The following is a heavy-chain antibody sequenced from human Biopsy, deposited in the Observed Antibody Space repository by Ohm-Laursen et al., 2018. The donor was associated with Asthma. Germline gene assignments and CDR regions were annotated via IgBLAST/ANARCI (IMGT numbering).Heavy chain of an antibody. D-gene: IGHD4-17*01. CDR1: GYTFTSYD. V-gene: IGHV1-8*01. Sequence: GASVKVSCKASGYTFTSYDINWVRQATGQGLEWMGWMNPNSGNTGYAQKFQGRVTFTADESTSSAYMELSSLRSEDSAVYYCAREVSTVDYGYYYFAMDVWGQGTTVTVSS. CDR2: MNPNSGNT. CDR3: AREVSTVDYGYYYFAMDV. J-gene: IGHJ6*02.